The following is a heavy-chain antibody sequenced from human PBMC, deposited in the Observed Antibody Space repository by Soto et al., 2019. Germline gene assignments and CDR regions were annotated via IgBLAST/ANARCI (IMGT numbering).Heavy chain of an antibody. CDR1: GYTFTSYY. V-gene: IGHV1-46*03. CDR3: ARAPARYCSSTSCHFDY. D-gene: IGHD2-2*01. Sequence: ASVKVSCKASGYTFTSYYMHWVRQAPGQGLEWMGIINPSGGSTSYAQKFQGRVTMTRDTSTSTVYMELSSLRSEDTAVYYCARAPARYCSSTSCHFDYWGQGTLVTVSS. CDR2: INPSGGST. J-gene: IGHJ4*02.